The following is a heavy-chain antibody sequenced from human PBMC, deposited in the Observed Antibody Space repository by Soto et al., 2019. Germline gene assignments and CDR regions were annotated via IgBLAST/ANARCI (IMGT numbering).Heavy chain of an antibody. CDR1: GYSFTSYW. Sequence: PGESLKISCKGSGYSFTSYWISWVRQMPGKRLEWMGRIDPSDSYTNYSPSFQGHVTISADKSISTAYLQWSSLKASDTAMYYCARHCGYSGYDCSYYYGMDVWGQGTTVTVSS. CDR2: IDPSDSYT. D-gene: IGHD5-12*01. J-gene: IGHJ6*02. V-gene: IGHV5-10-1*01. CDR3: ARHCGYSGYDCSYYYGMDV.